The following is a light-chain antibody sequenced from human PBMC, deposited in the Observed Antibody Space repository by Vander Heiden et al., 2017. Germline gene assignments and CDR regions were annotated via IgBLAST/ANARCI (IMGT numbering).Light chain of an antibody. CDR2: AAS. Sequence: AIRMTQAPSSLSASTGDRVTITCRASQGTSSYLAWYQPKPGKAPKLLIYAASTLQSGVPSRFSGSGSGTDFTLTSSCLQSEDFATYYCQQYYSYQTFGQGTKLEIK. CDR1: QGTSSY. V-gene: IGKV1-8*01. CDR3: QQYYSYQT. J-gene: IGKJ2*01.